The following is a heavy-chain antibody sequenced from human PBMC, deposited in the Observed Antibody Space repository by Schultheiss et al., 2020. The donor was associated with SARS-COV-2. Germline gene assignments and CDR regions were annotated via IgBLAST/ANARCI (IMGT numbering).Heavy chain of an antibody. CDR1: GFTLSRYS. Sequence: GGSLRLSCVAAGFTLSRYSMNWVRQAPGKGLEWVGRIKSKTDGGTTDYAAPVKGRFTISRDDSKNTLYLQMNSLKTEDTAVYYCTTDLLQQLGRYYYYGMDVWGQGTTVTVSS. V-gene: IGHV3-15*01. J-gene: IGHJ6*02. D-gene: IGHD6-13*01. CDR3: TTDLLQQLGRYYYYGMDV. CDR2: IKSKTDGGTT.